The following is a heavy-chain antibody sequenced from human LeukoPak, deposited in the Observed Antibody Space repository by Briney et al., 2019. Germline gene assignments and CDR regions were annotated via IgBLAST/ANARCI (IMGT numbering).Heavy chain of an antibody. CDR2: IYYSGST. D-gene: IGHD1/OR15-1a*01. V-gene: IGHV4-59*01. J-gene: IGHJ4*02. CDR1: GGSISSYY. CDR3: ARGIEEHDYDY. Sequence: PSETLSLTCTVSGGSISSYYWSWIRQPRGKGLEWIGYIYYSGSTNYNPSLKSRVTISVDTSKNQFSLKLSSVTAADTAVYYCARGIEEHDYDYWGQGTLVTVSS.